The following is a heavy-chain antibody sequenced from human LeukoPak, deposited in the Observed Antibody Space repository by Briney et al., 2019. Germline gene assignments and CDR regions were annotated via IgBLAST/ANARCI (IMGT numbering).Heavy chain of an antibody. V-gene: IGHV4-34*01. CDR2: INHSGST. Sequence: SETLSLTCAVYGGSFSDYYWSWIRQSPGKGLEWIGEINHSGSTNYNPSLKSRVTILVDTSKNQFSLKLSSVTAADTAVYYCARGLTSMPPGGYWGQGTLVTVSS. D-gene: IGHD2/OR15-2a*01. J-gene: IGHJ4*02. CDR1: GGSFSDYY. CDR3: ARGLTSMPPGGY.